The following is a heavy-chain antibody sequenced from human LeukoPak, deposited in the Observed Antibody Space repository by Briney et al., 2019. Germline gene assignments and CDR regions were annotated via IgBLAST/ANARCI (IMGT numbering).Heavy chain of an antibody. D-gene: IGHD4/OR15-4a*01. CDR1: GFTFSRYW. V-gene: IGHV3-74*01. CDR3: KRSLSPNMLLAHYYYYVMDV. J-gene: IGHJ6*02. Sequence: GGSLRLSCAASGFTFSRYWMHWVRQAPGKGLVWVSRINSDGSSTSYADSVKGRFTISRDNAKNTLYLQMNSLRAEDAAVYYCKRSLSPNMLLAHYYYYVMDVWGQGTTVTVSS. CDR2: INSDGSST.